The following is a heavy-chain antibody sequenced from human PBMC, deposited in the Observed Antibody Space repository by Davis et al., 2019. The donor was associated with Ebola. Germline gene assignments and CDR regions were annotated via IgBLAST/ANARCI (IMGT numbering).Heavy chain of an antibody. J-gene: IGHJ4*02. D-gene: IGHD3-3*01. CDR3: ARGPFWSGYPLDY. V-gene: IGHV4-39*07. CDR1: GGSISSSSYY. CDR2: INHSGST. Sequence: SETLSLTCTVSGGSISSSSYYWSWIRQPPGKGLEWIGEINHSGSTNYNPSLKSRVTISVDTSKNQFSLKLSSVTAADTAVYYCARGPFWSGYPLDYWGQGTLVTVSS.